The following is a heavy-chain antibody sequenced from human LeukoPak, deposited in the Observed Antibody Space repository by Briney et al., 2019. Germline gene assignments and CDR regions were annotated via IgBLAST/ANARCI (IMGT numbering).Heavy chain of an antibody. Sequence: ASVKVSCKAFGYTFTNNWMHWVRQAPGQGPEWMGLISPTGGSTAYAQKFQGRVALTRDMSTSTDYLELSSLRSEDTAVYYCARDNSVRDEAWWFYPWGQGTLVTVSS. J-gene: IGHJ5*02. CDR2: ISPTGGST. CDR3: ARDNSVRDEAWWFYP. CDR1: GYTFTNNW. D-gene: IGHD5-24*01. V-gene: IGHV1-46*01.